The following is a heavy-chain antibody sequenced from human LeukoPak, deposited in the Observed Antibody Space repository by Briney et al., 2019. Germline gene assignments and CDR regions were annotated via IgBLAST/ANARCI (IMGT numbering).Heavy chain of an antibody. CDR1: GFTFGDYA. V-gene: IGHV3-49*03. D-gene: IGHD5-18*01. CDR2: IRSKAYGGTT. J-gene: IGHJ4*02. CDR3: TRGPEAGLWSTIDFDY. Sequence: GGSLRLSCTASGFTFGDYAMSWFRQAPGKGLEWVGFIRSKAYGGTTEYAASVKGRFTISRDDSKSIAYLQMNSLKTEDTAVYYCTRGPEAGLWSTIDFDYWGQGTLVTVSS.